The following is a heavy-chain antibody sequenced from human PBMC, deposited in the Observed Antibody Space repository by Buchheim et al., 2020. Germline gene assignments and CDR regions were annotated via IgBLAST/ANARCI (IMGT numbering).Heavy chain of an antibody. J-gene: IGHJ4*02. V-gene: IGHV3-15*01. CDR1: GFTFSNAW. CDR3: TTDLGYFFYDSSGYYDY. D-gene: IGHD3-22*01. CDR2: IKSKTDGGTT. Sequence: EVQLVESGGGLVEPGGSLRLSCAASGFTFSNAWMSWVRQAPGKGLEWVGRIKSKTDGGTTDYAAPVKGRFTIPRDDSKNTLYLQMNSLKTEDTAVYYCTTDLGYFFYDSSGYYDYWGQGTL.